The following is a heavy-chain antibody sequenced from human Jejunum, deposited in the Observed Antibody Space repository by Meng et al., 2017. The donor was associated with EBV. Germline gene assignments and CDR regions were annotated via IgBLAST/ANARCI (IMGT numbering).Heavy chain of an antibody. Sequence: QVHLVQAGADMKRPGASVKVSCNASGDTFTSYDINWGRQAAGQGTEWMGGMSPNSGNTGYAQKFQGRVTMTRDTSISTAYMELSSLRSEDTAVYYCARGVAAGFDYWGQGTLVTVSS. CDR2: MSPNSGNT. CDR3: ARGVAAGFDY. CDR1: GDTFTSYD. D-gene: IGHD6-13*01. V-gene: IGHV1-8*02. J-gene: IGHJ4*02.